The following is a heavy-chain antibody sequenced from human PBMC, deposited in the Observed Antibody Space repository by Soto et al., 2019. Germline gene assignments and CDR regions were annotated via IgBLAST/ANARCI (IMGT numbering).Heavy chain of an antibody. D-gene: IGHD4-17*01. CDR2: ISYDGSNK. CDR3: AKVPTTVIAFFDY. Sequence: QVQLVESGGSMVQPGRSLRLSSEASGFTFSTYGMHWVRQAPGKGLEWVAAISYDGSNKYYADFVKGRFTISRDNSKNTLYLQMNSPRAEDTAVYYCAKVPTTVIAFFDYWGQGTLVTVSS. CDR1: GFTFSTYG. V-gene: IGHV3-30*18. J-gene: IGHJ4*02.